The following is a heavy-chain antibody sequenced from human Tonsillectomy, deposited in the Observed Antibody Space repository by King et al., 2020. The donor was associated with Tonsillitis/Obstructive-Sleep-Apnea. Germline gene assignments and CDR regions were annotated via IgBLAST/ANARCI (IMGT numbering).Heavy chain of an antibody. Sequence: QLVKSGGGLVKPGGSLRLSCAASGVTCSNVWMTWVRQAPGKGLEWVGRIKSKTEGGTTDYAAPVKGRFTISRDDSKNTLYLQMNSLKTEDTAVYYCTTRSVVPGWFDPWGQGTPVTVSS. V-gene: IGHV3-15*01. CDR1: GVTCSNVW. D-gene: IGHD2-2*01. J-gene: IGHJ5*02. CDR2: IKSKTEGGTT. CDR3: TTRSVVPGWFDP.